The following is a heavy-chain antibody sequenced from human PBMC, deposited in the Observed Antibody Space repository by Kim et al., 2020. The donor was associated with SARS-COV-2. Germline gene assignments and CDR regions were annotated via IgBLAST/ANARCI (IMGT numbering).Heavy chain of an antibody. Sequence: ASVKVSCKASGYTFTCYYMHWVRQAPGQGLEWMGWINPNSGGTNYAQKFQGRVTMTRDTSISTAYMELSRLRSDDTAVYYCARLQIVVPAAPTGHHDGYYYYYYGMDVWGQGTTVTVSS. D-gene: IGHD2-2*01. CDR1: GYTFTCYY. V-gene: IGHV1-2*02. CDR3: ARLQIVVPAAPTGHHDGYYYYYYGMDV. J-gene: IGHJ6*02. CDR2: INPNSGGT.